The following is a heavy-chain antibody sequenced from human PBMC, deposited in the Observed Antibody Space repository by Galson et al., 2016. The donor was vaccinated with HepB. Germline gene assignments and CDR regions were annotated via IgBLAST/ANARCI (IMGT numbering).Heavy chain of an antibody. V-gene: IGHV1-46*03. D-gene: IGHD1-7*01. CDR3: ARERKLELDYYYYYGMDV. J-gene: IGHJ6*02. CDR2: INPSGGGT. CDR1: GYTFTSYC. Sequence: SVKVSCKASGYTFTSYCMHWVRQAPGQGLEWMGIINPSGGGTSYAQKFQGRVTMTRDTSTSTVYMELSSLRSEDTALYYCARERKLELDYYYYYGMDVWGQGTTVTVSS.